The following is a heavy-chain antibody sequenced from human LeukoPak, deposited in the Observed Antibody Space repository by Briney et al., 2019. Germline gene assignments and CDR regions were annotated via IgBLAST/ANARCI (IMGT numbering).Heavy chain of an antibody. J-gene: IGHJ4*02. CDR1: GFTFSDYY. CDR2: ISSRGSNI. CDR3: ARGRYSADY. D-gene: IGHD2-21*01. V-gene: IGHV3-11*01. Sequence: GGSLRLSCAASGFTFSDYYMNWIRQAPGKGLEWVSYISSRGSNIYYADSVTGRFTISRVNAKNSLFLQMNSLRPEDTAIYYCARGRYSADYWGQGTLVTVSS.